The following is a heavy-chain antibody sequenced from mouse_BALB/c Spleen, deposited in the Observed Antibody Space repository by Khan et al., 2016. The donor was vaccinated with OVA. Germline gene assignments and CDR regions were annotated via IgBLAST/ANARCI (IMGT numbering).Heavy chain of an antibody. D-gene: IGHD2-3*01. J-gene: IGHJ4*01. Sequence: EVELVESGPGLVKPSQSLSLTCTVTGYSITSDYAWNWIRQFPGNKLEWMGYISYSGSTNYNPALKSRISITRDTSKNQFFLQLNSVTTEDTATYYCARDGSGYNYAMDYWGQGTSVTVSS. V-gene: IGHV3-2*02. CDR3: ARDGSGYNYAMDY. CDR2: ISYSGST. CDR1: GYSITSDYA.